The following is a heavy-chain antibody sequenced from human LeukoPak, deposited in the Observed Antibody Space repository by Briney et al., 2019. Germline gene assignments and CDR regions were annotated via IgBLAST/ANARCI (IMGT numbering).Heavy chain of an antibody. CDR1: GYTFTSYG. CDR2: INTNTGNP. J-gene: IGHJ4*02. V-gene: IGHV7-4-1*02. Sequence: ASVKVSCKASGYTFTSYGISWVRQAPGQGLEWMGWINTNTGNPTYAQGFTGRFVFSLDTSVSTAYLQISSLKAEDTAVYYCARVFVYDSSGYAADYWGQGTLVTVSS. D-gene: IGHD3-22*01. CDR3: ARVFVYDSSGYAADY.